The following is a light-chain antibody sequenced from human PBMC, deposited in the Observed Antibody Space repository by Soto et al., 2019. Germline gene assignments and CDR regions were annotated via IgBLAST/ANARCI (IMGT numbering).Light chain of an antibody. V-gene: IGKV2-24*01. CDR3: MQAAQFPLT. CDR2: EIS. Sequence: DIVMTQTPLSSPVTLGQPASISCRSSQSLVHSDGNTYLSWLQQRPGQPPRHLIYEISNRFSGVPDRFSGSGAGTDFTLKISRVEAEYVGVYYCMQAAQFPLTFGQGTRLEIK. J-gene: IGKJ5*01. CDR1: QSLVHSDGNTY.